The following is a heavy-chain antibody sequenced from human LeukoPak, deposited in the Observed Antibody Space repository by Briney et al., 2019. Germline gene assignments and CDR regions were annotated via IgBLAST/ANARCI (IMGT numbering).Heavy chain of an antibody. Sequence: SETLSLTCTVSGGSISSGGYYWSWIRQPPGKGLEWIGYIYHSGSTYYNPSLKSRVTISVDRSKNQFSLKLSSVTAADTAVYYCARWGGSRSGGSCFDYWGQGTLVTVSS. CDR2: IYHSGST. D-gene: IGHD2-15*01. J-gene: IGHJ4*02. V-gene: IGHV4-30-2*01. CDR1: GGSISSGGYY. CDR3: ARWGGSRSGGSCFDY.